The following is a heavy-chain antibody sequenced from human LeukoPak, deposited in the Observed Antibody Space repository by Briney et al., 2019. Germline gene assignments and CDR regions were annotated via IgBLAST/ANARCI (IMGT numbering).Heavy chain of an antibody. CDR3: ARDGTSTDDY. D-gene: IGHD2-2*01. V-gene: IGHV1-18*01. CDR2: ISGNNDNP. CDR1: GYTFSNFG. Sequence: ASVKVSCKASGYTFSNFGISWVRQAPGQGHEWMGWISGNNDNPNYGQNFQGRFTVTTDSSTSTAYMELRNLRSDDTAVYYCARDGTSTDDYWGQGTLVTVSS. J-gene: IGHJ4*02.